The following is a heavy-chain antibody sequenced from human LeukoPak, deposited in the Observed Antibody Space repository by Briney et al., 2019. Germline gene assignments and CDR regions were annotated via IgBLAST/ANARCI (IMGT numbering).Heavy chain of an antibody. CDR2: INSDGSST. V-gene: IGHV3-74*01. CDR1: GFTFSSHC. J-gene: IGHJ4*02. Sequence: GGSLRLSCAASGFTFSSHCMNWARQAPGKGLVWVSRINSDGSSTSYADSVKGRFTISRDNAKNTLYLQMNSLRAEDTAVYYCVVRGLTQQPVDYWGQGTLVTVSS. D-gene: IGHD6-13*01. CDR3: VVRGLTQQPVDY.